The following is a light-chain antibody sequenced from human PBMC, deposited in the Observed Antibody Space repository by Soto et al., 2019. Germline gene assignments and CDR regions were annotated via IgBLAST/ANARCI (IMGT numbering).Light chain of an antibody. V-gene: IGKV3-20*01. J-gene: IGKJ2*01. CDR2: AAS. CDR1: QSLNSNF. Sequence: EIVLTQSPGTLSLSPGESATLSCRASQSLNSNFLAWYQQKPGQAPRLLVYAASSRATGIPDRFSGSASGKVFTLTISRLEPEDFAVYYCQQYDTSPPRYTFGQGTKLAIK. CDR3: QQYDTSPPRYT.